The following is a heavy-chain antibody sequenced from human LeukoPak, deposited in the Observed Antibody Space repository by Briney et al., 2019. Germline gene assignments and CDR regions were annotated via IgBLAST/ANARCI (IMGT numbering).Heavy chain of an antibody. D-gene: IGHD5-18*01. J-gene: IGHJ4*02. Sequence: PGGSLRLSCGASGFTFSSYWMHWVRQAPGKGLVWVSRISNDGTTTTYADSVKGRFTISRDNAKNTLYLQMNSLRVEDTAIYYCAKMTAPAYWGQGTLVTVSS. CDR3: AKMTAPAY. V-gene: IGHV3-74*01. CDR1: GFTFSSYW. CDR2: ISNDGTTT.